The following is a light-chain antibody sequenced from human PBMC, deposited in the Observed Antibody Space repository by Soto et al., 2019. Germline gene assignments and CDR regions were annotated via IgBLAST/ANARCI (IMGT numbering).Light chain of an antibody. CDR3: QQYNNWPPWT. V-gene: IGKV3-15*01. CDR2: GAS. Sequence: EIVMTQSPATLSVSPGERATLSCRAGQSVSSNLAWYQQKPGQAPRLLIYGASTRATGIPARFSGSGSGTGFTLTISSLQSEDCAVYYCQQYNNWPPWTFGQGTKVEIK. J-gene: IGKJ1*01. CDR1: QSVSSN.